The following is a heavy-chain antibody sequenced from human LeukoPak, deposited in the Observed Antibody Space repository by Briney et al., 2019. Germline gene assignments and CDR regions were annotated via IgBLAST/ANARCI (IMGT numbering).Heavy chain of an antibody. CDR2: INPNSGAT. CDR3: ARDLDV. V-gene: IGHV1-2*02. J-gene: IGHJ6*02. CDR1: GYTFTGYY. Sequence: ASVKVSCKASGYTFTGYYMHWVRQAPGQGLEWMGWINPNSGATNYAQSFQGRVTMTRDTAISTAYMELSRLRSDDTAMYYCARDLDVWGQGTTVTVSS.